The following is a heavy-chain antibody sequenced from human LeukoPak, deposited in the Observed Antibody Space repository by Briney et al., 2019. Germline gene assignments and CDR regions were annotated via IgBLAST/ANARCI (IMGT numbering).Heavy chain of an antibody. Sequence: GGSLRLSCAASGFTFSSYSMSWVRQAPGKGLEWVSYISSTIYYADSVKGRFTTYRDNAKNSVYLQLNSLRDEDTAVYYCARVTAVEYYFDYWGQGTLVTVSS. CDR2: ISSTI. CDR1: GFTFSSYS. CDR3: ARVTAVEYYFDY. V-gene: IGHV3-48*02. D-gene: IGHD6-19*01. J-gene: IGHJ4*02.